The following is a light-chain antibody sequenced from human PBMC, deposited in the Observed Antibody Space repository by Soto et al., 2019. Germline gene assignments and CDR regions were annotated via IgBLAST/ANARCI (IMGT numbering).Light chain of an antibody. Sequence: IVLTQSPGTLSLSPGETTTLSCRASQSISRYLAWYHQKPGQGPRLLIYGASSRATGTPDRFSGSGSGTDFTLTINRLEPEDFALYYCQQYGSSPPTFGQGTKVDIK. CDR3: QQYGSSPPT. J-gene: IGKJ1*01. CDR1: QSISRY. CDR2: GAS. V-gene: IGKV3-20*01.